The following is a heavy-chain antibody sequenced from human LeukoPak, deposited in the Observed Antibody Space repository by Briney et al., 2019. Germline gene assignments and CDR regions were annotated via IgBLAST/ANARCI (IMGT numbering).Heavy chain of an antibody. CDR2: ISSSGSII. V-gene: IGHV3-48*03. CDR1: GFTFSSYV. Sequence: GGSLRLSCAASGFTFSSYVMNWVRQAPGKGLEWVSYISSSGSIIYYADSVKGRFTISRDNAKNSLYLQMNSLRAEDTAVYYCARAPQLYCSSTSCYADAFDIWGQGTMVTVSS. CDR3: ARAPQLYCSSTSCYADAFDI. J-gene: IGHJ3*02. D-gene: IGHD2-2*01.